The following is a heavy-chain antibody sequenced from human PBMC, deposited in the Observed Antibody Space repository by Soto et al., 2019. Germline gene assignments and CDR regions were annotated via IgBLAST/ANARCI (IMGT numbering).Heavy chain of an antibody. J-gene: IGHJ1*01. Sequence: SETLSLTCAVSGGSISSSNWWSWVRQPPGKGLEWIGEIYHSGSTNYSPSFKSRVTMSIDTSRNHFSLNLQSATAADTALYYCARETGENWTYEAHWGPGTLVTVSS. CDR1: GGSISSSNW. CDR2: IYHSGST. CDR3: ARETGENWTYEAH. D-gene: IGHD1-7*01. V-gene: IGHV4-4*02.